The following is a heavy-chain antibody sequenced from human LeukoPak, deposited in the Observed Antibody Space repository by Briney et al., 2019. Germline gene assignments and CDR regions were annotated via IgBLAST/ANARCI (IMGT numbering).Heavy chain of an antibody. J-gene: IGHJ4*02. D-gene: IGHD3-10*01. CDR3: AREWSFELDY. Sequence: GSSVKVSCKASGGTFSSYAISWVRQAPGQGLEWMGGIIPILGTANYAQKFQGRVTITADKSTSTAYMELSSLRSEDTAVYYCAREWSFELDYWGQGTLVTVSS. V-gene: IGHV1-69*06. CDR2: IIPILGTA. CDR1: GGTFSSYA.